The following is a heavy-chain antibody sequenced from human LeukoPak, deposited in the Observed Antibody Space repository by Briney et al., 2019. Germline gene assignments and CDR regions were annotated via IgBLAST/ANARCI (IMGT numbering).Heavy chain of an antibody. CDR3: AKDPDYHDGSDYSDF. CDR1: GFTFSSYA. D-gene: IGHD3-22*01. V-gene: IGHV3-23*01. Sequence: SGGSLRLSCAASGFTFSSYAMSWVRQAPGKGPEWVSGISASGGTTYYADSVKGRFTISRDTSKNTLYVQMNSLRVEDTAVYFCAKDPDYHDGSDYSDFWGQGTLVTVSS. J-gene: IGHJ4*02. CDR2: ISASGGTT.